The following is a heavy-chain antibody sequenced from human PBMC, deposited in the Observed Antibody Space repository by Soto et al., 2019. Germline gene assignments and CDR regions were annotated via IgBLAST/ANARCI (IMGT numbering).Heavy chain of an antibody. V-gene: IGHV3-23*01. CDR3: AKKCLGSLGTYCNRRDCHYAFDI. Sequence: EVQLLESGGGLVQPGGSLRLSCAASGFTFINYAMTWVRQAPGKGLEWVSTISGGGDGKYYADSVKCRFTISRDNSRNTVYLQMISLRAEDTAVYYCAKKCLGSLGTYCNRRDCHYAFDIWGQGTMVTVSS. CDR2: ISGGGDGK. J-gene: IGHJ3*02. D-gene: IGHD2-2*01. CDR1: GFTFINYA.